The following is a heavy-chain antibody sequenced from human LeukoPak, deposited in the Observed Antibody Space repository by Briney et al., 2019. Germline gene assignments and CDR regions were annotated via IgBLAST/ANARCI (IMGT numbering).Heavy chain of an antibody. V-gene: IGHV1-18*01. CDR2: ISAYNGNT. Sequence: ASVKVSCKASGYTFTSYAMNWVRQAPGQGLEWMGWISAYNGNTDYAQKLQGRVTMTTDTSTSTAYMELRSLRSDDTAVYYCARDHAGGPRRADYWGQGTLVTVSS. CDR3: ARDHAGGPRRADY. D-gene: IGHD2-15*01. J-gene: IGHJ4*02. CDR1: GYTFTSYA.